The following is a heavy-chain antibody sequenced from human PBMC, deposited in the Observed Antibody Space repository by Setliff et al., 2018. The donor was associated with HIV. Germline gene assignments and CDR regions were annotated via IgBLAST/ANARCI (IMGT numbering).Heavy chain of an antibody. CDR1: GASISSDS. D-gene: IGHD1-1*01. J-gene: IGHJ4*02. CDR3: ARARSDRYNVRPYYFDL. V-gene: IGHV4-59*08. Sequence: PSETLSLTCTVSGASISSDSWSWIRQSPGKGLEWIGTMFRTGTSYYNPSLTSRVTISQDTSKNQFSLTLSSVTAADTAVYYCARARSDRYNVRPYYFDLWGQGTPVTVSS. CDR2: MFRTGTS.